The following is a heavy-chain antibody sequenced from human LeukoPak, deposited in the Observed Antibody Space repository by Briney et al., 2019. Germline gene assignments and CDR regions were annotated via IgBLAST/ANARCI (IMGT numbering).Heavy chain of an antibody. V-gene: IGHV1-18*01. CDR2: ISAYNGNT. CDR1: GYTFTSYA. D-gene: IGHD2-2*01. Sequence: ASVKVSCKASGYTFTSYAMNWVRQAPGQGLEWMGWISAYNGNTNYAQKLQGRVTMTTDTSTSTAYMELRSLRSDDTAVYYCAREISSTSYTGYWNYYMDVWGKGTTVTVSS. J-gene: IGHJ6*03. CDR3: AREISSTSYTGYWNYYMDV.